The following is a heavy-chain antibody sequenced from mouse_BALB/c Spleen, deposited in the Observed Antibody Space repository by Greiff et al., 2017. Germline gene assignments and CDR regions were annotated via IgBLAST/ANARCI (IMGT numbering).Heavy chain of an antibody. Sequence: EVKLMESGGGLVQPGGSLRLSCATSGFTFTDYYMSWVRQPPGKALEWLGFIRNKANGYTTEYSASVKGRFTISRDNSQSILYLQMNTLRAEDSATYYCARGGWHYAMDYWGQGTSVTVSS. CDR3: ARGGWHYAMDY. D-gene: IGHD2-3*01. CDR1: GFTFTDYY. J-gene: IGHJ4*01. CDR2: IRNKANGYTT. V-gene: IGHV7-3*02.